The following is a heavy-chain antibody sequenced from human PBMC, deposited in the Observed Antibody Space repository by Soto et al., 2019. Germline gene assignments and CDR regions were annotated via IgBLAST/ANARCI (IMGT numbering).Heavy chain of an antibody. D-gene: IGHD4-17*01. CDR1: GYTFTSYY. CDR3: ARDEITYTVTNAFDI. Sequence: ASVKVSCKASGYTFTSYYMHWVRQAPGQGLEWMGIINPSDGSTSYAQKFQGRVTMTRDTSTSTVYMELSSLRSEDTAVYYCARDEITYTVTNAFDIWGQGTMVTVSS. V-gene: IGHV1-46*01. J-gene: IGHJ3*02. CDR2: INPSDGST.